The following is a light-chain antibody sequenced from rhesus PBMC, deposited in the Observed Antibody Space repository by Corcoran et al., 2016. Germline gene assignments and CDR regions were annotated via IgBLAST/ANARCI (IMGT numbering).Light chain of an antibody. V-gene: IGKV2-90*01. J-gene: IGKJ2*01. CDR3: MQGTQFPYS. CDR1: QSLLHSDGNTY. Sequence: DIVMTQTPLSLPVTPGEPASISCRSSQSLLHSDGNTYLDWYLQKPGQSPQFLIYLGSRRASGVPGRFRGSGSGINLTLKISRVEARYFGVYYCMQGTQFPYSFGQGTKVEIK. CDR2: LGS.